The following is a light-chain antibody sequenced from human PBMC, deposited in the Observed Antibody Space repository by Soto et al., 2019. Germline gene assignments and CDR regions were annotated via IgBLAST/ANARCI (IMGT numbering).Light chain of an antibody. CDR3: AAWDDSLNGLV. V-gene: IGLV1-47*01. CDR2: KND. J-gene: IGLJ2*01. Sequence: QSVLTQPRSASKTPRQRVTMSCSGSSSNIESNYVSWYRQLPRAAPTVLIYKNDQRASGLPDRFSGSKSGTSASRAISWFRSEDEADYYCAAWDDSLNGLVFGGGTHLTVL. CDR1: SSNIESNY.